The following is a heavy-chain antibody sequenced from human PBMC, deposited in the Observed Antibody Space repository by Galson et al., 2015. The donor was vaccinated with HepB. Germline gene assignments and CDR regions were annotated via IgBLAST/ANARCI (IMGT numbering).Heavy chain of an antibody. J-gene: IGHJ4*02. V-gene: IGHV4-59*01. D-gene: IGHD1-1*01. CDR2: IYYSGST. CDR3: ARSPEGTGRIY. Sequence: QVQLQESGPGLVKPSETLSLTCTVSGGSISSYYWSWIRQPPGKGLEWIGYIYYSGSTNYNPSLKSRVTISVDTSKNQFSLKLSSVTAADTAVYYCARSPEGTGRIYWGQGTLVTVSS. CDR1: GGSISSYY.